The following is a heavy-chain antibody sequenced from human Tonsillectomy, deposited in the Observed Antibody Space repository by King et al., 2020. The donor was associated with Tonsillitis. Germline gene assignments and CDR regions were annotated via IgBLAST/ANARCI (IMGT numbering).Heavy chain of an antibody. D-gene: IGHD6-13*01. CDR2: ITSSSHYI. V-gene: IGHV3-21*01. J-gene: IGHJ6*02. CDR1: GFTFSTYG. Sequence: VQLVESGGGLVKPGGSLRLSCAASGFTFSTYGMNWVRQAPGKGLEWVSSITSSSHYIYYGASVKGRFTISRDNAKNSLLLQMNSLRAEDTAVYYCARGAAAAGTFAMDVWGQGTTATVSS. CDR3: ARGAAAAGTFAMDV.